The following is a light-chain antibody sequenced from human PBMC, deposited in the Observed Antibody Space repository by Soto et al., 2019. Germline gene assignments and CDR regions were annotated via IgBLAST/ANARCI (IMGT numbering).Light chain of an antibody. V-gene: IGLV2-14*01. CDR2: EVS. CDR1: SSDIGAYNS. CDR3: SSRTTSNPYV. Sequence: QSALTQPASVSGSPGQSITISCTGTSSDIGAYNSVSWYQQHPGKAPKLMIDEVSNRPSGVSNRFSASKSGNTASLTSSGLQAEDEADYYCSSRTTSNPYVFGTGTKLTVL. J-gene: IGLJ1*01.